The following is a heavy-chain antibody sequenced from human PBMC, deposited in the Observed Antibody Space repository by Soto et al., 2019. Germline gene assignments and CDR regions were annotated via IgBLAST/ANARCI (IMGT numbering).Heavy chain of an antibody. J-gene: IGHJ5*02. CDR3: ARAGFRANWFDP. CDR1: GYTFTGYY. CDR2: INPNSGDT. Sequence: EASVKVSCKASGYTFTGYYMHWVRQAPGQGLEWMGWINPNSGDTNYAQKFQGRVTMTRDTSISTAYMELSRLRSDDTAVYYCARAGFRANWFDPWGQGTLVTVSS. V-gene: IGHV1-2*02.